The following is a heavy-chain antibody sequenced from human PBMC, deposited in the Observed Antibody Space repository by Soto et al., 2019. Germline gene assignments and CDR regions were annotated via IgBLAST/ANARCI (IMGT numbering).Heavy chain of an antibody. CDR3: ARERTDYYGSGAFDY. Sequence: SVKVSCKASGGTFSSYAISWVRQAPGQGLEWMGGIIPIFGTANYAQKFQGRVTITADESTSTAYMELSSLRSEDTAVYYCARERTDYYGSGAFDYWGQGTLVTVSS. CDR2: IIPIFGTA. J-gene: IGHJ4*02. D-gene: IGHD3-10*01. CDR1: GGTFSSYA. V-gene: IGHV1-69*13.